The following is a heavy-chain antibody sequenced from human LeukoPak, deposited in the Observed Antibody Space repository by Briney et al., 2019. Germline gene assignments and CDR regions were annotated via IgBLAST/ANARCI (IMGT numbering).Heavy chain of an antibody. CDR1: GFSFTSYA. V-gene: IGHV3-23*01. Sequence: GGSLRLSCAASGFSFTSYAMSWVRQAPGKGLEWVSAISGSGGSTYSADSVKGRFTISRDNSKNTLYLQMNSLRAEDTAVYYCAKTRGYSNTWYDYWGQGTLVTVSS. CDR3: AKTRGYSNTWYDY. D-gene: IGHD6-13*01. CDR2: ISGSGGST. J-gene: IGHJ4*02.